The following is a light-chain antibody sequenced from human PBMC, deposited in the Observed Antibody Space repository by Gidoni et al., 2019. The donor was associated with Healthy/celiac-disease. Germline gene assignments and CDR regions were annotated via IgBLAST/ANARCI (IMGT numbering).Light chain of an antibody. CDR2: GAS. J-gene: IGKJ1*01. V-gene: IGKV3-20*01. CDR1: QSVSSSY. Sequence: EIVLTQSPGTLSLSPGERATLSCRASQSVSSSYLAWYQQKPGQAPRLLIYGASSRATGIPDRFSGSGSGTDFTLTISRLEPEDFAVYYCQQYGSSPSWTFTKGPRWKSN. CDR3: QQYGSSPSWT.